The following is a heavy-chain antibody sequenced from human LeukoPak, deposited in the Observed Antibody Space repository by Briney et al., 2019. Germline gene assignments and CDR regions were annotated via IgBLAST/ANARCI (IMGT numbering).Heavy chain of an antibody. CDR3: VKDFWPARDGGGYYSPFEY. CDR1: GFTFSNYA. J-gene: IGHJ4*02. CDR2: ISANGDTT. Sequence: GGSLRLSCAASGFTFSNYAMNWVRQAPGRGLEWVAGISANGDTTYYVDSVRDRFTNSRDNSKYSVFLQMNSLRDADTAVYYSVKDFWPARDGGGYYSPFEYWGEGTLVTVSS. V-gene: IGHV3-23*01. D-gene: IGHD3-22*01.